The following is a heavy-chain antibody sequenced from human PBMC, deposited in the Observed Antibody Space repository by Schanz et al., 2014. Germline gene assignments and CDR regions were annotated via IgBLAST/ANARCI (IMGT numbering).Heavy chain of an antibody. CDR3: AKGVGGGLLLGSTFDN. Sequence: EVQLVESGEALVRPGGSLRLSCAASGFTFTGYVMTWVRQAPGKGLEWVSGLSASGGHTYYADSVKGRFTISRDNSKNTVYLEMNNVRVDDTAVYYCAKGVGGGLLLGSTFDNWGQGTMVTVTS. J-gene: IGHJ3*02. CDR2: LSASGGHT. D-gene: IGHD3-16*01. V-gene: IGHV3-23*04. CDR1: GFTFTGYV.